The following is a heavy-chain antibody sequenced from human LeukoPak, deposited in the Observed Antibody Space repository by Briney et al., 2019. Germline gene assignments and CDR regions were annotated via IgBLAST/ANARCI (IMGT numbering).Heavy chain of an antibody. D-gene: IGHD2-2*01. CDR1: GYIFTSYW. CDR3: ARRTYLSGFDP. Sequence: GESLQISRKGSGYIFTSYWIGWGRQLPGKSLEWMGIIYPGDSNTKYSPSFQGQVTISADKSISTAYLQWSSLKASDTAMYYCARRTYLSGFDPWGQGTLVTVSS. V-gene: IGHV5-51*01. J-gene: IGHJ5*02. CDR2: IYPGDSNT.